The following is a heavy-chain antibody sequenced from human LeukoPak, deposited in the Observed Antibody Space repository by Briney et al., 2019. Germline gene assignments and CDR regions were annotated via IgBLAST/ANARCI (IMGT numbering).Heavy chain of an antibody. CDR3: AKDNPVLEY. J-gene: IGHJ4*02. Sequence: GGSLRLSCAASGFSFSTFGMHWVRQTPGKGLEWVSHISKDESNRYYADSVKGRFTISRDTSKNTLFLQMNSLRVEDTAVYYCAKDNPVLEYWGQGTLVTVSS. CDR2: ISKDESNR. V-gene: IGHV3-30*18. CDR1: GFSFSTFG.